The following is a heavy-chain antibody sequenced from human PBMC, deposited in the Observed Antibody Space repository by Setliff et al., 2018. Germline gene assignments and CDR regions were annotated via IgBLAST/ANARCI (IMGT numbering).Heavy chain of an antibody. Sequence: GGSLRLSCAVSGFAFSYAWMHWVRQAPGKGLEWVGRIKSKTDGGSIDYAAPVKDRFTISRDDSKATLYLYMDSLKTEDTAVYYCTTDRAGCYGTTCFNAFEIWGHGTMVTVSS. CDR1: GFAFSYAW. D-gene: IGHD2-2*01. CDR2: IKSKTDGGSI. V-gene: IGHV3-15*07. J-gene: IGHJ3*02. CDR3: TTDRAGCYGTTCFNAFEI.